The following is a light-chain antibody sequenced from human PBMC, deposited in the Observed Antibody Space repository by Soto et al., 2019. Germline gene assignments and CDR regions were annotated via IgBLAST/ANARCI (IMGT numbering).Light chain of an antibody. V-gene: IGKV3-11*01. CDR3: QQRSSWPIT. CDR1: QSVSSY. Sequence: EIVMTQSPATLSVSPGERATRSCRASQSVSSYLAWYQQKPGQAPRLLIYDASNRATGFPARFSGSGSGTDFTLTISRLEPEDFAVYYCQQRSSWPITFGQGTRLEI. CDR2: DAS. J-gene: IGKJ5*01.